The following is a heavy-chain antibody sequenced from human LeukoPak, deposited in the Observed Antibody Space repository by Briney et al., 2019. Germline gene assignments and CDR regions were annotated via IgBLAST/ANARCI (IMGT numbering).Heavy chain of an antibody. Sequence: SETLSLTCTVSGGSISSSSYYWGWIRQPPGKGLEWIGSIYYSGSTYYNPSLKSRVTISVDTSKNQFSLKLSSVTAADTAVYYCARQTYYYDSRLDEYYFDYWGQGALSPSPQ. CDR2: IYYSGST. CDR1: GGSISSSSYY. CDR3: ARQTYYYDSRLDEYYFDY. V-gene: IGHV4-39*01. D-gene: IGHD3-22*01. J-gene: IGHJ4*02.